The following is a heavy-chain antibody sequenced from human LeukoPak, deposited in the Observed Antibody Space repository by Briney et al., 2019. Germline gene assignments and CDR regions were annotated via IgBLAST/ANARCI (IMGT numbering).Heavy chain of an antibody. CDR1: GFTFSSYA. D-gene: IGHD4-11*01. CDR3: AKPYSNYYFDY. J-gene: IGHJ4*02. Sequence: GGSLRLSCAASGFTFSSYAMHWVRQAPGKGLEWVAVISYDGSNKYYADSVKGRFTISRDNSKNTLYLQMNSLRAEDTAVYYCAKPYSNYYFDYWGQGTLVTVSS. V-gene: IGHV3-30-3*02. CDR2: ISYDGSNK.